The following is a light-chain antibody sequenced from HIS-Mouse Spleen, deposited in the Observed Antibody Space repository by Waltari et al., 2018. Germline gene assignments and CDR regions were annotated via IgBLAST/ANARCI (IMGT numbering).Light chain of an antibody. CDR1: SLRSYY. J-gene: IGLJ1*01. CDR3: NSRDSSGNHYV. CDR2: GKN. V-gene: IGLV3-19*01. Sequence: SSELTQDPAVSVALGQTVRITCQGDSLRSYYGSWYQQHQGQAPVLVIDGKNNRPSELQDRSPGTSSGNTASLTITGAQAEDEADYYCNSRDSSGNHYVFGTGTKVTV.